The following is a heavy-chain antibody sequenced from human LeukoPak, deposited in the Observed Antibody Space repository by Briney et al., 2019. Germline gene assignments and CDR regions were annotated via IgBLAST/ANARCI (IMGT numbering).Heavy chain of an antibody. D-gene: IGHD4-17*01. CDR2: IYYSGST. Sequence: SETLSLTCTVSGGSISSYYWSWIRQPPGKGLEWIGYIYYSGSTNYNPSLKSRVTISVDTSKNQFFLKLSSVTAADTAVYYCARDLRDYGDYGPYYYGMDVWGQGTTVTVSS. V-gene: IGHV4-59*01. J-gene: IGHJ6*02. CDR3: ARDLRDYGDYGPYYYGMDV. CDR1: GGSISSYY.